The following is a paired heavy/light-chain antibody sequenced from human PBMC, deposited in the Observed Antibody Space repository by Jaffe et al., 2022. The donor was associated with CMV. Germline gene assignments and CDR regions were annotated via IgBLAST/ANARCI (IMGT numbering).Heavy chain of an antibody. V-gene: IGHV4-4*02. Sequence: QVQLQESGPGLVKPSGTLSLTCAVSGGSISSSNWWSWVRQPPGKGLEWIGEIYHSGSTNYNPSLKSRVTISVDKSKNQFSLKLSSVTAADTAVYYCARDGRSPRIAARPRFRWYFDYWGQGTLVTVSS. CDR2: IYHSGST. D-gene: IGHD6-6*01. CDR3: ARDGRSPRIAARPRFRWYFDY. CDR1: GGSISSSNW. J-gene: IGHJ4*02.
Light chain of an antibody. CDR2: DVS. V-gene: IGLV2-11*01. CDR3: CSYAGSYLVV. Sequence: QSALTQPRSVSGSPGQSVTISCTGTSSDVGGYNYVSWYQQHPGKAPKLMIYDVSKRPSGVPDRFSGSKSGNTASLTISGLQAEDEADYYCCSYAGSYLVVFGGGTKLTVL. J-gene: IGLJ2*01. CDR1: SSDVGGYNY.